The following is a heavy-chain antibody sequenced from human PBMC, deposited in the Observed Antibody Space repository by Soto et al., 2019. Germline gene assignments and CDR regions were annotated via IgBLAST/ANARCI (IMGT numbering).Heavy chain of an antibody. J-gene: IGHJ6*02. V-gene: IGHV1-69*06. CDR2: IIPIFGTA. D-gene: IGHD4-17*01. CDR1: GGTFSSYA. CDR3: AYGDYSYYYYYGMGV. Sequence: SVKVSCKASGGTFSSYAISWVRQAPGQGLEWMGGIIPIFGTANYAQKFQGRVTITADKSTSTAYMELSSLRSEDTAVYYCAYGDYSYYYYYGMGVWGQGTTVTVSS.